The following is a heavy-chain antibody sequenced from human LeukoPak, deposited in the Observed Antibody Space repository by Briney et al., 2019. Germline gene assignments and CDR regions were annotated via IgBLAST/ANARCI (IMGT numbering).Heavy chain of an antibody. J-gene: IGHJ4*02. Sequence: GGSLRLSCAASGFPFSTYSMHWVCQAPGKGLEWVAVISSDESSENYADSVEGRFTISRDNSKNTLYLQMNTLRAEDTAVYYCAREKYCTATDCLHGRFYFDYGGQGTLVTVPS. D-gene: IGHD2-8*02. CDR3: AREKYCTATDCLHGRFYFDY. CDR2: ISSDESSE. CDR1: GFPFSTYS. V-gene: IGHV3-30*04.